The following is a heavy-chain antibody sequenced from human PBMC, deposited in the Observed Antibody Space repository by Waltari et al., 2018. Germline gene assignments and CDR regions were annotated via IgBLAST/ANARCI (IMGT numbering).Heavy chain of an antibody. CDR3: ARDYRQWLVDARYVDY. Sequence: QVQLVQSGAEVKKPGASVKVSCKASGYTFTSYGISWVRQAPGQGLEWMGWISAYNGNTNYAQKLQGRVNMTTETSTSTAYMELRSLRSDDTAVYYCARDYRQWLVDARYVDYWGQGTLVTVSS. V-gene: IGHV1-18*01. D-gene: IGHD6-19*01. J-gene: IGHJ4*02. CDR1: GYTFTSYG. CDR2: ISAYNGNT.